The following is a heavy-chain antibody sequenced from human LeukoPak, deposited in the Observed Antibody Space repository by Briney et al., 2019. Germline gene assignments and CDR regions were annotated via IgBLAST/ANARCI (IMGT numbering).Heavy chain of an antibody. CDR1: GFTFSTYW. Sequence: PGGSLRLSCAASGFTFSTYWMHWVRQAPGKGLVWVSRVNGDGSSTNYADSVKGRFTISRDNAKNTLYLQMNSLRAVDTAVYYCARDGIAAVDFDYWGQGILVTVSS. CDR3: ARDGIAAVDFDY. V-gene: IGHV3-74*01. D-gene: IGHD6-13*01. CDR2: VNGDGSST. J-gene: IGHJ4*02.